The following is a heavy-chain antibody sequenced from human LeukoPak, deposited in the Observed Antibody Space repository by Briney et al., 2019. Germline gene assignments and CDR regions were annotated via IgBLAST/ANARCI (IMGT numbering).Heavy chain of an antibody. D-gene: IGHD2-15*01. CDR1: GYTFTSYA. CDR2: INTNTGNP. Sequence: GASVKVSCKASGYTFTSYAMNWVRQAPGQGLEWMGWINTNTGNPTYAQGFTGRFVFSLDTSVSTAYLQISSLKAEDTAVYYCAREGVVVAAGNPPFDPWGQGTLVTVSS. CDR3: AREGVVVAAGNPPFDP. J-gene: IGHJ5*02. V-gene: IGHV7-4-1*02.